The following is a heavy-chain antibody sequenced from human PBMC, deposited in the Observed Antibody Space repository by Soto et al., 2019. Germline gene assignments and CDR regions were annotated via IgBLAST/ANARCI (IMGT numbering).Heavy chain of an antibody. D-gene: IGHD1-20*01. Sequence: PSETLSLTCTVSSGSISSYYWSWIRQPPGKGLEWIGYIYYTGSTSYNPSLTSRVTMSVDTSKNQLSLKLRSVTAADTAVYYCMREYKDGNPGAYWGQGALVTVSS. CDR1: SGSISSYY. J-gene: IGHJ4*02. CDR2: IYYTGST. CDR3: MREYKDGNPGAY. V-gene: IGHV4-59*12.